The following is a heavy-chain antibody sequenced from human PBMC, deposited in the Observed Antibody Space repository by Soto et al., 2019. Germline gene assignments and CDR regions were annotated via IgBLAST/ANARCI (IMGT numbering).Heavy chain of an antibody. CDR1: GGSISSSSYY. J-gene: IGHJ4*02. D-gene: IGHD6-13*01. Sequence: SETLSLTCTVSGGSISSSSYYWGWIRQPPGKGLEWIGSIYYSGSTYYNPSLKSRVTISVDTSKNQFSLKLSSVTAADTAVYYCARPQGYSSSWLDYWGQGTLVTVSS. CDR2: IYYSGST. CDR3: ARPQGYSSSWLDY. V-gene: IGHV4-39*01.